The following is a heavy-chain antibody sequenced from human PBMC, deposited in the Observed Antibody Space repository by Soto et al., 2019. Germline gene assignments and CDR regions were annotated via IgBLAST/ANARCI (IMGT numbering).Heavy chain of an antibody. CDR2: IYYSGSA. J-gene: IGHJ4*02. CDR1: GGSVSSASYY. Sequence: QVQLQESGPGLVKPSETVSLTCTVSGGSVSSASYYWSWIRQSQGKGLEWIGYIYYSGSANYNPSLKSRATISLDTSKIQFSLQLSSVTAADTAVYYCARVITSAWPYYFDYCGQGTLVTVSS. CDR3: ARVITSAWPYYFDY. V-gene: IGHV4-61*01. D-gene: IGHD6-19*01.